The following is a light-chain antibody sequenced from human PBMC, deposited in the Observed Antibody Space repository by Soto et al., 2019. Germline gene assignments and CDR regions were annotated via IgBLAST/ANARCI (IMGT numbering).Light chain of an antibody. V-gene: IGKV4-1*01. J-gene: IGKJ1*01. Sequence: DILMTQSPDSLAVSLGERATINCKSSQSILYTSNNNNYLAWYQQIPGQPPKLLIHWASTRESGVPDRFSGSGSGTDFTLTISSLQAEDVAVYFCQQYYSTPWTFGHGTKVDIK. CDR3: QQYYSTPWT. CDR1: QSILYTSNNNNY. CDR2: WAS.